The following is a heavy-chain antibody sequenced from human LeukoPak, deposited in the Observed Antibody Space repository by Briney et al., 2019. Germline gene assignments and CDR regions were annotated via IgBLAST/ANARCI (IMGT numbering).Heavy chain of an antibody. D-gene: IGHD2-15*01. CDR1: GGSISSYY. Sequence: SETLSLTCTVSGGSISSYYWSWIRQPPGKGLEWIGYIYYSGSTNYNPSLKSRVTISVDTSKNQFSLKLSSVTAADTAVYYCARRSGVVADYWGQGTLVTVSS. CDR2: IYYSGST. CDR3: ARRSGVVADY. V-gene: IGHV4-59*08. J-gene: IGHJ4*02.